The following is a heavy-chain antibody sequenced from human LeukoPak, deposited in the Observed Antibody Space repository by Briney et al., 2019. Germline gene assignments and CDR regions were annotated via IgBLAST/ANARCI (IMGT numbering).Heavy chain of an antibody. CDR2: INHNGNVN. CDR1: GFTFSSSA. J-gene: IGHJ6*02. Sequence: GGSLRLSCAASGFTFSSSAMSWVRQAPGKGLEWVASINHNGNVNYYVDSVKGRFTISRDNAKNSLYLQMSNLRAEDTAVYFCARGGGLDVWGQGATVTVSS. D-gene: IGHD3-16*01. V-gene: IGHV3-7*03. CDR3: ARGGGLDV.